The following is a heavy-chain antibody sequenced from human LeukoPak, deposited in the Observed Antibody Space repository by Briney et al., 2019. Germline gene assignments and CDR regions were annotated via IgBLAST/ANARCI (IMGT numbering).Heavy chain of an antibody. CDR2: INHNGNVN. CDR1: GFTFSSSA. J-gene: IGHJ6*02. Sequence: GGSLRLSCAASGFTFSSSAMSWVRQAPGKGLEWVASINHNGNVNYYVDSVKGRFTISRDNAKNSLYLQMSNLRAEDTAVYFCARGGGLDVWGQGATVTVSS. D-gene: IGHD3-16*01. V-gene: IGHV3-7*03. CDR3: ARGGGLDV.